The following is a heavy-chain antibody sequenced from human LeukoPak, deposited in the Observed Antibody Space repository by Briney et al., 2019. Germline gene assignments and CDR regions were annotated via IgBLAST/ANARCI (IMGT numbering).Heavy chain of an antibody. V-gene: IGHV1-69*05. CDR3: AGTDYYDSSGHYPTREGYYYYYMDV. D-gene: IGHD3-22*01. Sequence: SVKVSCKASGGTFSSYATSWVRQAPGQGLEWMGGIIPIFGTANYAQKFQGRVTITTDESTSTAYMELSSLRSEDTAVYYCAGTDYYDSSGHYPTREGYYYYYMDVWGKGTTVTVSS. CDR2: IIPIFGTA. CDR1: GGTFSSYA. J-gene: IGHJ6*03.